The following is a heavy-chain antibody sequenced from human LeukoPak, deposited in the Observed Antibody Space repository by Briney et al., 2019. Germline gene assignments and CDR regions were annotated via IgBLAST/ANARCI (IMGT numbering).Heavy chain of an antibody. J-gene: IGHJ4*02. D-gene: IGHD1-26*01. V-gene: IGHV4-31*03. CDR1: GGSIDKGGYF. CDR2: IFYSGDT. Sequence: PSETLSLTCTVSGGSIDKGGYFWSWLRQHPGQGLEWIGYIFYSGDTYYNPSLMSRLTISIDTSKNQFSLMLSSVTAADTAVYYCARSGVPEIDYWGQGTLVTVSS. CDR3: ARSGVPEIDY.